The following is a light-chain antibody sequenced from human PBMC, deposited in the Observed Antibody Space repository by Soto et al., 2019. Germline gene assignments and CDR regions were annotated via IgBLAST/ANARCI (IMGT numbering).Light chain of an antibody. Sequence: EIVLTQSPGTLSLSHGERATLSCRASQSISNKLVWYQQKLGQAPRLLIYGASTRATGIPARFSGSGSGTEFTLTISSLQSEDFAVYYCQQYSSWSPITFGQGTRLEIK. J-gene: IGKJ5*01. V-gene: IGKV3-15*01. CDR3: QQYSSWSPIT. CDR1: QSISNK. CDR2: GAS.